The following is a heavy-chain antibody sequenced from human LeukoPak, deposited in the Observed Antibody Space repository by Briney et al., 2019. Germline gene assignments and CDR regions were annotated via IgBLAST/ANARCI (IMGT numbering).Heavy chain of an antibody. J-gene: IGHJ4*02. CDR2: IYTSGST. V-gene: IGHV4-4*07. Sequence: SETLSLTCTVSGGSISSYYWSWIRQPAGKGLEWIGRIYTSGSTNYNPSLKSRATMSVDTSKNQFSLKLSSVTAADTAVYYCARDTSSGWYFSYWGQGTLVTVSS. CDR3: ARDTSSGWYFSY. D-gene: IGHD6-19*01. CDR1: GGSISSYY.